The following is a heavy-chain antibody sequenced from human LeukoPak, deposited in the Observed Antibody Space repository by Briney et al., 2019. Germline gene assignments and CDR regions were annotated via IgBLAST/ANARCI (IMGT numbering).Heavy chain of an antibody. V-gene: IGHV4-59*08. J-gene: IGHJ4*02. CDR2: IYYSGGT. Sequence: SETLSLTCTVSGGSISSYYWSWIRQPPGKGLEWIGYIYYSGGTNYNPSLKSRVTISVDTSKNQFSLKLSSVTAADTAVYYCARLKKTYYYDSSGYSTFDYWGQGTLVTVSS. CDR3: ARLKKTYYYDSSGYSTFDY. D-gene: IGHD3-22*01. CDR1: GGSISSYY.